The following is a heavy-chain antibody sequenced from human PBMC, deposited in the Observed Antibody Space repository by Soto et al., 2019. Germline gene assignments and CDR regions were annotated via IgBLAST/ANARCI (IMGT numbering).Heavy chain of an antibody. CDR2: ISYDGSNK. J-gene: IGHJ4*02. Sequence: GGSLRLSCAASGFTFSSYAMHWVRQAPGKGLEWVAVISYDGSNKYYADSVKGRFTISRDNSKNTLYLQMNSLRAEDTAVYYCARDWNSNSGWDRETDFDYWGQGTLVTVSS. D-gene: IGHD5-12*01. V-gene: IGHV3-30-3*01. CDR3: ARDWNSNSGWDRETDFDY. CDR1: GFTFSSYA.